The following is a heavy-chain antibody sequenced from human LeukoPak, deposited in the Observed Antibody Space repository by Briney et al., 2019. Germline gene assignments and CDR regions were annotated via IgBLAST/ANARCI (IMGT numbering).Heavy chain of an antibody. CDR3: ARSRSGYSYDHAAFEI. J-gene: IGHJ3*02. CDR1: GGSISTYY. D-gene: IGHD5-18*01. Sequence: SETLSLTCTVSGGSISTYYWSWIRQPPGKGLEWIAYIDYRGSTTCNPSLRSRVTISVDTFRNQFSLKLSSVTAADTAVYYCARSRSGYSYDHAAFEIWGQGTMVTVSS. CDR2: IDYRGST. V-gene: IGHV4-59*01.